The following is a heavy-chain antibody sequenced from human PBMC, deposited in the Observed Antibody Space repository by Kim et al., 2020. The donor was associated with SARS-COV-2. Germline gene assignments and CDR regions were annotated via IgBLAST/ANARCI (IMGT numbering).Heavy chain of an antibody. J-gene: IGHJ1*01. D-gene: IGHD3-22*01. Sequence: ARSVKGRRTISRDNSKNTLYLKMNSLRAEDTAVYYCATVVFYYDAGYFKNWGQGTLVIVSS. V-gene: IGHV3-66*01. CDR3: ATVVFYYDAGYFKN.